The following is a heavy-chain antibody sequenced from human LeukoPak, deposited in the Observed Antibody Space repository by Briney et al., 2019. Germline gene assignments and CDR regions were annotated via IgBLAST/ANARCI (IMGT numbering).Heavy chain of an antibody. Sequence: GGSLRLFCAASGFTFSQYWMRWVRQAPGKGLEGGANIKHDGSEKQDGSEKNCVDSVKGRFTISRDNAKNSLYLQMNSLRAEDTAVYYCARSGRGVDSFYFYMDVWGKGTTVTVSS. CDR1: GFTFSQYW. CDR2: IKHDGSEKQDGSEK. D-gene: IGHD3-10*01. J-gene: IGHJ6*03. V-gene: IGHV3-7*01. CDR3: ARSGRGVDSFYFYMDV.